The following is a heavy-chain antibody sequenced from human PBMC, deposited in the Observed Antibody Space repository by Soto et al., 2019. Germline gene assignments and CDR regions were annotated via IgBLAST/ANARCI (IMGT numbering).Heavy chain of an antibody. CDR3: ASERSAQYFDF. J-gene: IGHJ4*02. CDR2: IIPTFGTP. D-gene: IGHD1-26*01. Sequence: QVQLVQTGTVVQRRGSSVKVSCQASGGTFSSHGMAWVRQAPGQGLEWMGGIIPTFGTPTYAPKFQGRVTITADKSTNTAYMELSSLRSEDTAVYYCASERSAQYFDFWDQGTLITVSS. CDR1: GGTFSSHG. V-gene: IGHV1-69*06.